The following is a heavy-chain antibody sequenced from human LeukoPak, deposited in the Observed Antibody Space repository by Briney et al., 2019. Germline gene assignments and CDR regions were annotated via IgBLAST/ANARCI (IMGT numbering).Heavy chain of an antibody. D-gene: IGHD1-1*01. CDR1: GFTFSTYW. CDR2: INQDGSGK. CDR3: VRDFSLTRLERPFDN. V-gene: IGHV3-7*01. J-gene: IGHJ4*02. Sequence: PGGSLRLSCAASGFTFSTYWMTWVRQAPRKGLEWVANINQDGSGKYYVDSVRGRFTISRDNAKNSLYLQMNSLRVEDTAMYYCVRDFSLTRLERPFDNWGQGTLVTVSS.